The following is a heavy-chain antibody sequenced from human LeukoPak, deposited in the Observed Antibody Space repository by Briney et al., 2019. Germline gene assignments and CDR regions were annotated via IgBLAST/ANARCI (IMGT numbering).Heavy chain of an antibody. J-gene: IGHJ6*03. CDR2: IRYDGSNR. Sequence: PGGSLRLSCAASGFTFSSYGMQWVRQAPGKGLEWVAFIRYDGSNRYYAESVKGRFTISRDHSKNTLYLQMNSRRAEDTAVYYCAKRGTAMPDYYYMDVCGKGTTVTISS. V-gene: IGHV3-30*02. D-gene: IGHD5-18*01. CDR1: GFTFSSYG. CDR3: AKRGTAMPDYYYMDV.